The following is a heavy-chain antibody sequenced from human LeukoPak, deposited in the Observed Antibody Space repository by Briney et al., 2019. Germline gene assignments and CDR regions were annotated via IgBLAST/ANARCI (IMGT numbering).Heavy chain of an antibody. CDR1: GFTFSSYA. CDR2: IKSKTDGGIT. D-gene: IGHD2-2*01. Sequence: KPGGSLRLSCAASGFTFSSYAMSWVRQAPGKGLEWVGRIKSKTDGGITDYAAPVKGRFTISRDDSKNTLYLQMNSLKTEDTAVYYCTTIPYCSSTSCYGRWGQGTLVTVSS. J-gene: IGHJ4*02. V-gene: IGHV3-15*01. CDR3: TTIPYCSSTSCYGR.